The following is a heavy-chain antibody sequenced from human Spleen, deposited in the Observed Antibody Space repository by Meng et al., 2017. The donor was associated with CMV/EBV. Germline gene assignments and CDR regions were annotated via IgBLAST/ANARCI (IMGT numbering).Heavy chain of an antibody. J-gene: IGHJ5*01. Sequence: GGSLRLSCAASKFTFSSYGMHWVRQAPGKGLDWVAVIWSGGSNKYYADSVKGRFAISRDNSKSTLYLQMNGLRAEDTAVYYCAKPTPYCSSTACWFDYWGQGTLVTVSS. CDR2: IWSGGSNK. CDR1: KFTFSSYG. CDR3: AKPTPYCSSTACWFDY. V-gene: IGHV3-33*06. D-gene: IGHD2-2*01.